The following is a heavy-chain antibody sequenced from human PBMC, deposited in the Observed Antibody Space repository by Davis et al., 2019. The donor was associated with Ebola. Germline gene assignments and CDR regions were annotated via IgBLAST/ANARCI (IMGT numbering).Heavy chain of an antibody. V-gene: IGHV3-30*03. CDR3: ARSTTVTPKVGLDY. J-gene: IGHJ4*02. D-gene: IGHD4-17*01. CDR1: GFTFSSFG. Sequence: GESLKISCAASGFTFSSFGMHWVRQAPGKGLEWVAVISYDGSNKYYADSVKGRFTISRDNSKNTLNLQMNSLRAEDTAVYYCARSTTVTPKVGLDYWGQGTLVTVSS. CDR2: ISYDGSNK.